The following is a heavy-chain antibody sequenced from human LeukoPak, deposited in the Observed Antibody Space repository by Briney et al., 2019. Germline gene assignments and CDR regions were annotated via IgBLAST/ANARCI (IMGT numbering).Heavy chain of an antibody. V-gene: IGHV4-59*01. CDR2: IFYSGST. CDR3: ARAWQGGGSGSYVGWFDP. D-gene: IGHD3-10*01. Sequence: SETLSLTCTVSGGSISGSYWSWIRQPPGKGLEYIGYIFYSGSTNYNPSLKSRVTISLDTSKNQFSLKLTSVTAADTAVYYCARAWQGGGSGSYVGWFDPWGQGTLVTVSS. CDR1: GGSISGSY. J-gene: IGHJ5*02.